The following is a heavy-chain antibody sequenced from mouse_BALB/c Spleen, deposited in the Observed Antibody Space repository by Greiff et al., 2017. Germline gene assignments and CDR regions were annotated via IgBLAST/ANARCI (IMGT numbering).Heavy chain of an antibody. CDR3: DALDYRYDPFAY. CDR1: GFSLTDYG. D-gene: IGHD2-14*01. CDR2: IWGGGST. J-gene: IGHJ3*01. V-gene: IGHV2-6-5*01. Sequence: VQLQQSGPGLVAPSQSLSITCTVSGFSLTDYGVSWIRQPPGKGLEWLGVIWGGGSTYYNSALKSRLSISKDNSKSQVFLKMNSLQTDDTAMYYCDALDYRYDPFAYWGQGTLVTVSA.